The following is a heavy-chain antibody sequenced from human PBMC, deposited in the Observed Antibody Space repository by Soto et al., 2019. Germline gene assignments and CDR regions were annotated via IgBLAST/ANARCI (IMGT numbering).Heavy chain of an antibody. Sequence: EVQLLESGGGLVQPGGSLRLSCAASGFTFSSDAMTWVRQAPAQGLEWVSGISGSGGTTYYADSVKGRFTISRDSSKNTLYLQMDSLRVEDTAVYYCAKKTDSSSPWGALDIWGQGTMVSVFS. CDR3: AKKTDSSSPWGALDI. CDR1: GFTFSSDA. J-gene: IGHJ3*02. CDR2: ISGSGGTT. D-gene: IGHD6-6*01. V-gene: IGHV3-23*01.